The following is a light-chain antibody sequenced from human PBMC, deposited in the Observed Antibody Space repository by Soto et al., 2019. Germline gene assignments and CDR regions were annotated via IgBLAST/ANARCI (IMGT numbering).Light chain of an antibody. Sequence: DIQMTQSPSSLSASVGDRVTIICRASQSISRYLNWYQQKPGEAPKLLIYAASSLQSGVPSRFSGSGSGTDFTLTISSLRPEDFATYYCQQSYSTPLLTFGPGTKVEIK. V-gene: IGKV1-39*01. CDR3: QQSYSTPLLT. CDR2: AAS. J-gene: IGKJ3*01. CDR1: QSISRY.